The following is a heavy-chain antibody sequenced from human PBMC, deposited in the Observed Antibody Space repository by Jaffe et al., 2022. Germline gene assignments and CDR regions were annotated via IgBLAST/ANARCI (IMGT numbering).Heavy chain of an antibody. CDR3: AKGAGTGGARFDY. Sequence: QVQLVESGGGVVQPGGSLRLSCAASGFTFSSYGMHWVRQAPGKGLEWVAFIRYDGSNKYYADSVKGRFTISRDNSKNTLYLQMNSLRAEDTAVYYCAKGAGTGGARFDYWGQGTLVTVSS. J-gene: IGHJ4*02. V-gene: IGHV3-30*02. D-gene: IGHD1-7*01. CDR2: IRYDGSNK. CDR1: GFTFSSYG.